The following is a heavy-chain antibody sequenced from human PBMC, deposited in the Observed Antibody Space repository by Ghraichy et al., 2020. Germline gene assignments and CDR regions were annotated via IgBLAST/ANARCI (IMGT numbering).Heavy chain of an antibody. Sequence: GGSLRLSCAASGFTFSSYSMNWVRQAPGKGLEWVSSISSSSSYIYYADSVKGRFTISRDNAKNSLYLQMNSLRAEDTAVYYCARDRSGYSHGDYWGQGTLVTVSS. CDR2: ISSSSSYI. CDR3: ARDRSGYSHGDY. CDR1: GFTFSSYS. V-gene: IGHV3-21*01. D-gene: IGHD5-18*01. J-gene: IGHJ4*02.